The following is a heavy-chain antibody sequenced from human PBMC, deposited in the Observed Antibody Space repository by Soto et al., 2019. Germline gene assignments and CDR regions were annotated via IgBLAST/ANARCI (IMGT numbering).Heavy chain of an antibody. CDR1: GYSFTSYW. J-gene: IGHJ6*03. V-gene: IGHV5-51*01. D-gene: IGHD3-10*01. Sequence: GESLKISCKGSGYSFTSYWIGWVRQMPGKGLEWMGIIYPDDSATRYSPTYQGQVTISANKSFSTAYLQWSSLKASDTAMYYCARSRFGYYYMDVWGKGTTVTVSS. CDR3: ARSRFGYYYMDV. CDR2: IYPDDSAT.